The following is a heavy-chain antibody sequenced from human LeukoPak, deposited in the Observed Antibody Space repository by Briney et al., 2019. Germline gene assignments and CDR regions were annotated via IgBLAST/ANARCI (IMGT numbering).Heavy chain of an antibody. J-gene: IGHJ3*02. CDR1: GGSISSYY. Sequence: MASETLSLTCTVSGGSISSYYWSWIRQPPGKGLEWIGYIYYSGSTNYNPSLKSRVTISVDTSKNQFSLKVNSVTAADTAVYYCARSGTPQQLAAFDIWGQGTMVTVSS. V-gene: IGHV4-59*01. D-gene: IGHD6-13*01. CDR2: IYYSGST. CDR3: ARSGTPQQLAAFDI.